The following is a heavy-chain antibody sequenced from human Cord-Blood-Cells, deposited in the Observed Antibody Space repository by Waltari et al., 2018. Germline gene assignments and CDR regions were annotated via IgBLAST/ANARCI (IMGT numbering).Heavy chain of an antibody. V-gene: IGHV3-53*04. D-gene: IGHD2-8*01. CDR1: FTVSSNY. CDR3: ARTAGVSYYYGMDV. CDR2: IYSGGST. Sequence: EVQLVESGGGLVQPGFTVSSNYMSWVRQAPGKGLEWVSVIYSGGSTYYADAVKGRFTISRHNSKNTLYLHMNSLRAEDTAVYYCARTAGVSYYYGMDVWGQGTTVTVSS. J-gene: IGHJ6*02.